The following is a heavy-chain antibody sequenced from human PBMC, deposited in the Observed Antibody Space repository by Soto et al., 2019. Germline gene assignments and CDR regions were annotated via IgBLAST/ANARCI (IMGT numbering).Heavy chain of an antibody. CDR2: SNHSGST. Sequence: QVQLQQWGAGLLKPSETLSLTCAVSGGSFSGYYWSWIRQPPGKGLEWIGESNHSGSTNYNPSLTSRVTISVDKSKNQDSMELSSVTAADTAVYCCARGKQHFDYWGQGTLVTVSS. CDR1: GGSFSGYY. CDR3: ARGKQHFDY. J-gene: IGHJ4*02. D-gene: IGHD5-18*01. V-gene: IGHV4-34*01.